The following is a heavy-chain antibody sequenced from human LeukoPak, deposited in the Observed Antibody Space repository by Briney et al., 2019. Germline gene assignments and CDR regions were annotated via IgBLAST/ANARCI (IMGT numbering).Heavy chain of an antibody. J-gene: IGHJ5*02. Sequence: GGSLRLSCAASGFTFSSYGMSWVRQAPGKGLEWVSVIYSGGSTYYADSVKGRFTISRDNSKNTLYLQMNSLRAEDTAVYYCAKDGRGFGEPSSWFDPWGQGTLVTVSS. CDR2: IYSGGST. CDR3: AKDGRGFGEPSSWFDP. D-gene: IGHD3-10*01. V-gene: IGHV3-66*01. CDR1: GFTFSSYG.